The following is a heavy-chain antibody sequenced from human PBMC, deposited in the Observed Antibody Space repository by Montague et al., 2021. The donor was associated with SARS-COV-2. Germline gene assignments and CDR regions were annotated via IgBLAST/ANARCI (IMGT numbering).Heavy chain of an antibody. D-gene: IGHD3-22*01. CDR2: INQSGSA. CDR3: ARHPPGHYDRSGIYKLYWYFDV. J-gene: IGHJ2*01. Sequence: SETLSLTCAVYGGSFSGYDWTWIRQSPGKGLEWIGEINQSGSAKYKPSLKSRVTISVDTSKNQFSLKLNSVTAADTAVYYCARHPPGHYDRSGIYKLYWYFDVWGRGTLVTVSS. CDR1: GGSFSGYD. V-gene: IGHV4-34*01.